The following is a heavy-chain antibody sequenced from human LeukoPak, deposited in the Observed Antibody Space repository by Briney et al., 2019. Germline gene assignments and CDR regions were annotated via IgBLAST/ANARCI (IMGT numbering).Heavy chain of an antibody. Sequence: PGGSLRLSCAASGFTFSSYGMHWVRQAPGKGLEWVAVISYDGSNKYYADSVKGRFTISRDNAKNSLYLQMNSLRAEDTAVYFCAGGSGWVTDSWGQGTLVTVSA. V-gene: IGHV3-30*03. CDR1: GFTFSSYG. J-gene: IGHJ4*02. D-gene: IGHD6-19*01. CDR2: ISYDGSNK. CDR3: AGGSGWVTDS.